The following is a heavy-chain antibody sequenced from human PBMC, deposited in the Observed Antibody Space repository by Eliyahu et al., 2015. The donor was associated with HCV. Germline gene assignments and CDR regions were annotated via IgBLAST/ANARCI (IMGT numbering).Heavy chain of an antibody. D-gene: IGHD2/OR15-2a*01. CDR2: INSDGGST. CDR3: ATQLPRAIIIVPAPSEI. J-gene: IGHJ3*02. V-gene: IGHV3-23*01. Sequence: GKGLQWVSDINSDGGSTTYADSVKGRFTISRDNSKNTLYLQMNSLRAEDTALYYCATQLPRAIIIVPAPSEIWGQGTMVSVSS.